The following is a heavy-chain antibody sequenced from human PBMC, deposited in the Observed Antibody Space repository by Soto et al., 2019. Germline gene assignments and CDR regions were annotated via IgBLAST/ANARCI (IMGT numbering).Heavy chain of an antibody. J-gene: IGHJ6*03. CDR1: GFTFSSYA. V-gene: IGHV3-23*01. CDR3: AKDGIGNYALGDYYYYYMDV. CDR2: ISGSGGST. D-gene: IGHD4-4*01. Sequence: GGSLRLSCAASGFTFSSYAMSWVRQAPGKGLEWVSAISGSGGSTYYADSVKGRFTISRDNSKNTLYLQMNSLRAEDTAVYYCAKDGIGNYALGDYYYYYMDVWGKGTTVTVSS.